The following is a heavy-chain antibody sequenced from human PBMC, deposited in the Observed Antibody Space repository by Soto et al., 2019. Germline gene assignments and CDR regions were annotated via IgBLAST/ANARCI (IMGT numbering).Heavy chain of an antibody. D-gene: IGHD3-3*01. V-gene: IGHV5-51*01. CDR3: ARVFSPYSDFWGGYHHRVGFDP. CDR1: GYSFTSYR. CDR2: IYPGDSDT. Sequence: GASLKISCKGSGYSFTSYRIGWVRQMPGKGLEWMGIIYPGDSDTRYSPSFQGQVTISADKSISTAYLQWSSLKASDTAMYYCARVFSPYSDFWGGYHHRVGFDPGGQGPLVPVS. J-gene: IGHJ5*02.